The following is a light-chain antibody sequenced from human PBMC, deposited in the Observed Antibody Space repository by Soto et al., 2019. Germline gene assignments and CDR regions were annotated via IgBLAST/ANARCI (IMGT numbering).Light chain of an antibody. CDR3: AAWDDSLNGLV. J-gene: IGLJ1*01. Sequence: QSALTQPPSASGSLGQSVTISCTGTSSDVGGYNYVSWHQQHPGKAPKVMIYEVTKRPPGVPDRFSGSKSGNTASLTVSGLQAEDEADYYCAAWDDSLNGLVFGTGTKVTVL. CDR1: SSDVGGYNY. CDR2: EVT. V-gene: IGLV2-8*01.